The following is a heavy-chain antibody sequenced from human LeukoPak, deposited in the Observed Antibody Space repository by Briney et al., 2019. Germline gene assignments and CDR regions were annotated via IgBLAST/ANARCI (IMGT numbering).Heavy chain of an antibody. CDR1: GGSISSSSYY. J-gene: IGHJ5*02. CDR2: IYYSGST. V-gene: IGHV4-39*07. Sequence: SETLSLSCTVSGGSISSSSYYWGWIRQPPGKGLEWIGSIYYSGSTYYNPSLKSRVTISVDTSKNQFSLKLSSVTAADTAVYYCARDRTQANWFDPWGQGTLVTVSS. CDR3: ARDRTQANWFDP. D-gene: IGHD1-1*01.